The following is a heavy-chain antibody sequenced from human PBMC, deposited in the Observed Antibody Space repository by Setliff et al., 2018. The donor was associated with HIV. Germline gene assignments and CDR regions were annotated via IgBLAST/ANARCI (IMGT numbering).Heavy chain of an antibody. CDR1: GGSMSTYY. CDR3: ARGESYCGTDCYWSSFDY. V-gene: IGHV4-4*08. Sequence: SETLSLTCTVSGGSMSTYYWSWIRQPPGKGLEWIGYIYTSGSTNYNPSLRSRVTISVDTSKNHFSLRLSSLTAADTAVYYCARGESYCGTDCYWSSFDYWGQGILVTVSS. D-gene: IGHD2-21*02. J-gene: IGHJ4*02. CDR2: IYTSGST.